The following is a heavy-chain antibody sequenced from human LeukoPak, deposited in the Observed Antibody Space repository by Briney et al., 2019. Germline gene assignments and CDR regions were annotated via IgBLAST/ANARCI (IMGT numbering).Heavy chain of an antibody. J-gene: IGHJ3*02. Sequence: GGSLRLSCAASGFTFSSYWMNWVRQAPGKGLEWVSYISSSSSTIYYADSVKGRFTISRDNAKNSLYLQMNSLRAEDTAVYYCLPDYYDSSGYLDAFDIWGQGTMVTVSS. V-gene: IGHV3-48*01. D-gene: IGHD3-22*01. CDR1: GFTFSSYW. CDR3: LPDYYDSSGYLDAFDI. CDR2: ISSSSSTI.